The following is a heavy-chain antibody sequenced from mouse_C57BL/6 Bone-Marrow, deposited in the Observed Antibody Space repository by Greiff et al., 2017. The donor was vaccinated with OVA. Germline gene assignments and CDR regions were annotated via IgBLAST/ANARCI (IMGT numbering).Heavy chain of an antibody. V-gene: IGHV6-3*01. Sequence: EVQLVESGGGLVQPGGSMKLSCVASGFTFSNYWMNWVRQSPEKGLEWVAQIRLKSDNYATHYAESVKGRFTISRDDSKSSVYLQMNNLRAEDTGIYYCTSGLLRQYGDYWGQGTTLTVSS. D-gene: IGHD1-1*01. J-gene: IGHJ2*01. CDR3: TSGLLRQYGDY. CDR2: IRLKSDNYAT. CDR1: GFTFSNYW.